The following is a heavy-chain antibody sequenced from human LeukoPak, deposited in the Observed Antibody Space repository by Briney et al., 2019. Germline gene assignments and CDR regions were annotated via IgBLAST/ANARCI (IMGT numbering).Heavy chain of an antibody. Sequence: SETLSLTCTVSGGSISSSSYYWGWIRQPPGKGLEWIGSIYYSGSTYYNPSLKSRVTISVDTSKNQFSLKLSSVTAADTAVYYCARGNGDFSPHIDYWGQGTLVTVSS. CDR1: GGSISSSSYY. J-gene: IGHJ4*02. CDR2: IYYSGST. V-gene: IGHV4-39*01. CDR3: ARGNGDFSPHIDY. D-gene: IGHD4-17*01.